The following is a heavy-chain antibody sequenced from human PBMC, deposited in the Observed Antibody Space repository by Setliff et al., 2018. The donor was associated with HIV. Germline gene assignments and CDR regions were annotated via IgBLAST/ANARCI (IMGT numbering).Heavy chain of an antibody. CDR1: GFSFSSYS. D-gene: IGHD2-15*01. CDR2: ISKSSSTI. V-gene: IGHV3-48*01. Sequence: GGSLRLSCAASGFSFSSYSMNWVRQAPGKGLEWVSHISKSSSTIYYADSVKGRFTISRDNAKNSLYLQMNSLRAEDTAVYYCARDPYCSGWSAWGQGTLVTVSS. CDR3: ARDPYCSGWSA. J-gene: IGHJ5*02.